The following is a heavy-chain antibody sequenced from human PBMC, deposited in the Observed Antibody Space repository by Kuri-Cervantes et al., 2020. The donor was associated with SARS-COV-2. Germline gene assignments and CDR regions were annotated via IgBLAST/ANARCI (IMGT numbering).Heavy chain of an antibody. V-gene: IGHV3-33*08. CDR3: GSGLLPHY. J-gene: IGHJ4*02. CDR1: GFTFSSYS. Sequence: GGSLRLSCAASGFTFSSYSMNWVRQAPGKGPECVAFIWYDEDNKYYADSVKGRFTISRDNSKNTLYLQMNTLRAEDTAVYYCGSGLLPHYWGQGTLVTVSS. D-gene: IGHD3-22*01. CDR2: IWYDEDNK.